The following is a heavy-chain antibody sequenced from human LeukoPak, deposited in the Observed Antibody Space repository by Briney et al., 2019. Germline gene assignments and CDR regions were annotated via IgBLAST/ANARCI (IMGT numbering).Heavy chain of an antibody. Sequence: ASVKVSCKASGYTFISDAMHWVRQAPGQRLEWMGWINTGNGNTKYSQKFQGRVTITRDTSASTAYMELSSLRSEDTAVYYCARDQSSSWSNVFDPWGQGTLVTVSS. J-gene: IGHJ5*02. V-gene: IGHV1-3*04. CDR1: GYTFISDA. CDR3: ARDQSSSWSNVFDP. CDR2: INTGNGNT. D-gene: IGHD6-13*01.